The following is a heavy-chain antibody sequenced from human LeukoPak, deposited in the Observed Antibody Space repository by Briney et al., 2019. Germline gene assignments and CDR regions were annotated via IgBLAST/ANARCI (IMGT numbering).Heavy chain of an antibody. V-gene: IGHV4-4*07. CDR3: ARGPGVFGRIWYMDV. Sequence: SETLSLTCSVSGDSTIYNYWSWIRQPAGKGLEWIGRIFSDGKINYSPSLESRVTMSVDNAKNQFSLRLSSMTAADTAVYYCARGPGVFGRIWYMDVWGQGTTVSVSS. D-gene: IGHD3-3*01. CDR1: GDSTIYNY. CDR2: IFSDGKI. J-gene: IGHJ6*03.